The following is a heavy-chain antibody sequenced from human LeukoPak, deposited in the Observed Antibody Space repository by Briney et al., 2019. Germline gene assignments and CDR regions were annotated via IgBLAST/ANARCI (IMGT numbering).Heavy chain of an antibody. CDR2: IYSGGST. CDR3: ASGQYYYDSSGYLQH. CDR1: GFTFSNAW. J-gene: IGHJ1*01. D-gene: IGHD3-22*01. V-gene: IGHV3-53*01. Sequence: GGSLRLSCAASGFTFSNAWMSWVRQAPGKGLEWVSVIYSGGSTYYADSVKGRFTISRDNSKNTLYLQMNSLRAEDTAVYYCASGQYYYDSSGYLQHWGQGTLVTVSS.